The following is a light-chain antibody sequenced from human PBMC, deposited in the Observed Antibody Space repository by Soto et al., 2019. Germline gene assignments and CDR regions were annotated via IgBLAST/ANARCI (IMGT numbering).Light chain of an antibody. CDR1: QSVSSN. CDR3: QQRSSWPPTIT. Sequence: EIVMTQSPAALSVSPGERATLSCRASQSVSSNLAWYQQKPGQAPRLLIYGASTRATAIPARFSGSGSATDFTLTISSLEPEDFAVYYCQQRSSWPPTITFGQGTRLEIK. V-gene: IGKV3-15*01. CDR2: GAS. J-gene: IGKJ5*01.